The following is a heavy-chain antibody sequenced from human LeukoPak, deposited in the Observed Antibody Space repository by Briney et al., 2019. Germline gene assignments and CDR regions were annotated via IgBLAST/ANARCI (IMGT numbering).Heavy chain of an antibody. CDR2: IKPDGSAK. CDR3: AKDVVIGASYDYGDYIPLPH. Sequence: GGSLRLSCEASGFTFSSYWMTWVRQAPGKGLEWVANIKPDGSAKNYVDSVEGRFTISRDNAKNTLYLQMNSLRPEDTAVYYCAKDVVIGASYDYGDYIPLPHWGQGTLVTVSS. CDR1: GFTFSSYW. V-gene: IGHV3-7*01. J-gene: IGHJ1*01. D-gene: IGHD4-17*01.